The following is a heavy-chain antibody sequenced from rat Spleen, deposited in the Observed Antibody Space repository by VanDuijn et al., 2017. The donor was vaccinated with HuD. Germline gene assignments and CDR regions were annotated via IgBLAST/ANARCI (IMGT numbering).Heavy chain of an antibody. CDR1: GYSITSNY. Sequence: EGQLQESGPGLVKPSQSLSLTCSVTGYSITSNYWGWIRKFPGNKMEWMGYISYSGSTGYNPSLKSRISVTRDTSKNQFFLQLNSVTPEDTATYYCARTYYYDGSYYPFVYWGQGVMVTVSS. J-gene: IGHJ2*01. D-gene: IGHD1-12*02. V-gene: IGHV3-1*01. CDR2: ISYSGST. CDR3: ARTYYYDGSYYPFVY.